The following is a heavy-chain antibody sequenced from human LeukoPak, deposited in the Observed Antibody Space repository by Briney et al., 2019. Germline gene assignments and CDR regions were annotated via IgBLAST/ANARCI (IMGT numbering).Heavy chain of an antibody. D-gene: IGHD3-22*01. Sequence: ASVKVSCKASGYTFTGYYMHWVRQAPGQGLEWMGWINPNSGGTSYAQKFQGRVTMTRDTSISTAYMELSRLRSDDTAVYYCAREGYYYDSSVAFDIWGQGTMVTVSS. CDR2: INPNSGGT. V-gene: IGHV1-2*02. J-gene: IGHJ3*02. CDR3: AREGYYYDSSVAFDI. CDR1: GYTFTGYY.